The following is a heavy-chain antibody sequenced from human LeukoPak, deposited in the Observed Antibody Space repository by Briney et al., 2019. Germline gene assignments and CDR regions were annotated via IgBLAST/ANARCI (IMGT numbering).Heavy chain of an antibody. CDR3: ARDQGGIVVTTTYGY. V-gene: IGHV4-39*07. Sequence: SETLSLTCTVSGGSISSSSYYWGWIRQPPGKGLEWIGSIYHSGSTYYNPSLKSRVTISVDTSKNQFSLKLSSVTAADTAVYYCARDQGGIVVTTTYGYWGQGTLVTVSS. D-gene: IGHD3-22*01. CDR2: IYHSGST. CDR1: GGSISSSSYY. J-gene: IGHJ4*02.